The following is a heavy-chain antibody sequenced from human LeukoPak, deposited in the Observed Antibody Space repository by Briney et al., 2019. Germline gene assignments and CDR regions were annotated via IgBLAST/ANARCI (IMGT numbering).Heavy chain of an antibody. D-gene: IGHD6-19*01. V-gene: IGHV3-74*01. J-gene: IGHJ4*02. CDR2: ISSDGSST. CDR3: ARTLAVAGTGGHY. Sequence: GGSLRLSCAASGFTFNSYWMHWVRQAPGKGLVWVSRISSDGSSTSYADSVKGRFTISRDNAKNTLYLQMNSLRAEDTAVYYCARTLAVAGTGGHYWGQGTLVTVSP. CDR1: GFTFNSYW.